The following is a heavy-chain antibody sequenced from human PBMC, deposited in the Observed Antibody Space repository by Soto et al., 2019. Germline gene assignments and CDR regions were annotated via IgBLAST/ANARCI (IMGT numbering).Heavy chain of an antibody. J-gene: IGHJ4*02. D-gene: IGHD4-17*01. V-gene: IGHV1-69*13. CDR3: ARVPKASTEVMPDDY. CDR2: IVPIVDTS. CDR1: GGTFSSYA. Sequence: ASVKVSCKTSGGTFSSYAISWVRQAPGQGLDWMGGIVPIVDTSTYAQKFQGRVTITADESTSTAYMELSSLRSDDTAIYYCARVPKASTEVMPDDYCGQGTVVTVSS.